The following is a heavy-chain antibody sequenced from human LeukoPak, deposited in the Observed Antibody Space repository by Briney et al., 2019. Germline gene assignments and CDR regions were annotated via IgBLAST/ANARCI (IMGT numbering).Heavy chain of an antibody. V-gene: IGHV3-7*01. CDR1: GFTFSMFW. Sequence: GGSLRLSCGASGFTFSMFWMSWVRQAPGKGLEWVANIKQDGSEKYYVDSVKGRFTISRDNAKNSLYLQMNSLRADDTAMYYCARSWYSSGWYQDYYYYGMDVWGQGTTVTVSS. CDR2: IKQDGSEK. CDR3: ARSWYSSGWYQDYYYYGMDV. D-gene: IGHD6-19*01. J-gene: IGHJ6*02.